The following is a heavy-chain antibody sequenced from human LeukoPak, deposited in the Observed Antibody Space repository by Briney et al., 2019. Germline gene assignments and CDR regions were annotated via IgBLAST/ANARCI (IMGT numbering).Heavy chain of an antibody. CDR3: ARDRTYCSSTSCHHSGGFDY. V-gene: IGHV1-69*01. CDR1: GGTFSSYA. D-gene: IGHD2-2*01. Sequence: SLKVSCKASGGTFSSYAISWVRQAPGQGLECMGGIIPIFGTANYAQKFQGRVTITADESTSTAYMELSSLRSEDTAVYYCARDRTYCSSTSCHHSGGFDYWGQGTLVTVSS. CDR2: IIPIFGTA. J-gene: IGHJ4*02.